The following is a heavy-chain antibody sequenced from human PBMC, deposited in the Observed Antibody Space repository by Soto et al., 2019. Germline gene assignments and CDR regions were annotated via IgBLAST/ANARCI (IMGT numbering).Heavy chain of an antibody. CDR1: GGSISSGDYY. CDR3: ASMYYDYVWGSYRYAFDI. Sequence: QVQLQESGPGLVKPSQTLSLTCTVSGGSISSGDYYWSWIRQPPGKGLEWIGYIYYSGSTYYNPXXKSRVTISVDXXKXQXXLKLSSVTAADTAVYYCASMYYDYVWGSYRYAFDIWGQGTMVTVSS. J-gene: IGHJ3*02. CDR2: IYYSGST. V-gene: IGHV4-30-4*01. D-gene: IGHD3-16*02.